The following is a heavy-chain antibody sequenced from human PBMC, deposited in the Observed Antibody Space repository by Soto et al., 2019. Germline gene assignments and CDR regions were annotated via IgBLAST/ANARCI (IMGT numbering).Heavy chain of an antibody. Sequence: QVQLQESGPGLVKPSETLSLTCTVSGGSISSYYWSWIRQPPGKGLEWIGYIYYSGSTNYNPSLSSRVTISVDTSKNQFSLKLSSVTAADTAVYYCAREGMATNGDYFDYWGQGTLVTVSS. D-gene: IGHD5-12*01. CDR2: IYYSGST. V-gene: IGHV4-59*01. CDR3: AREGMATNGDYFDY. J-gene: IGHJ4*02. CDR1: GGSISSYY.